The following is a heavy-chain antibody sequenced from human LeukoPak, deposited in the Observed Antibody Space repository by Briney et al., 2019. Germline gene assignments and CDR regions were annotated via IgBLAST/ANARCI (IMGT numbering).Heavy chain of an antibody. D-gene: IGHD5-24*01. CDR1: GGTFSSYA. J-gene: IGHJ5*02. CDR3: ASRGTVEMATIYSYNWFDP. Sequence: SVKVSCKASGGTFSSYAISWVRQAPGQGLEWMGGIIPIFGTANYAQKFQGRVTITTDESTSTAYMELSSLRSEDTAVYYCASRGTVEMATIYSYNWFDPWGQGTLVTVSS. V-gene: IGHV1-69*05. CDR2: IIPIFGTA.